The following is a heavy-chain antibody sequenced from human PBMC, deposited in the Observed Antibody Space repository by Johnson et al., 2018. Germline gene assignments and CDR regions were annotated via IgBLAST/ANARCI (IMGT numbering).Heavy chain of an antibody. V-gene: IGHV3-21*01. J-gene: IGHJ3*02. Sequence: EVQLVESGGGLVKPGGSLRLSCAASGFTFSSYSMNWVRQAPGKGLEWVSSISSSSSYIYYADSVKGRFTISRDNAKNSLYLQMNSLRAEDPAVYYCARDFCRGGSCYSPNAFDIWGQGTMVTVSS. CDR2: ISSSSSYI. D-gene: IGHD2-15*01. CDR3: ARDFCRGGSCYSPNAFDI. CDR1: GFTFSSYS.